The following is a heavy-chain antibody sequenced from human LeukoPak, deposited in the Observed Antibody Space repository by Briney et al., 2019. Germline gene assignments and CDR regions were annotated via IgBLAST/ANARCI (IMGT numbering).Heavy chain of an antibody. CDR3: ARTQLPSKRNSPFDY. Sequence: GGSLRLSCAASGFTFSNYGMSWVRQAPGRGLEWVSTFGKGGRTYYADSVKGRFSISRGNSKNTLYLQMNSLRAEDTAVYYCARTQLPSKRNSPFDYWGQGTLVTVSS. CDR2: FGKGGRT. CDR1: GFTFSNYG. D-gene: IGHD1-26*01. V-gene: IGHV3-23*01. J-gene: IGHJ4*02.